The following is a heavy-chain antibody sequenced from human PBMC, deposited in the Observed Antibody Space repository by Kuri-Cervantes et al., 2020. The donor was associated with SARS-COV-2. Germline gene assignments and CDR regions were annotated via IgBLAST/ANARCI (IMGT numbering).Heavy chain of an antibody. CDR1: GYSFTSYW. Sequence: KVSCKGSGYSFTSYWIGWVRQMPGKGLEWMGIIYPGDSDARYSPSFQGQVTISADKSISTAYLQWSSLKASDTAMYYCARQSVDCSSTSCYIDYWGQGTLVTVSS. J-gene: IGHJ4*02. CDR2: IYPGDSDA. V-gene: IGHV5-51*01. CDR3: ARQSVDCSSTSCYIDY. D-gene: IGHD2-2*02.